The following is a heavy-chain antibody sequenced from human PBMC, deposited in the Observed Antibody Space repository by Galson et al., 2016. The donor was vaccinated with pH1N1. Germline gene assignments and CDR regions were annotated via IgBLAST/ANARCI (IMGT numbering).Heavy chain of an antibody. Sequence: SVKVSCKASEGTFRKDAVSWVRQAPGQGLEWMGGIIPIFGTTNYAHKFQGRLTITATDSTPIAYMELSGLTSEDTALYYCARILRTLVFDYWGQGTLVTVSS. V-gene: IGHV1-69*13. CDR1: EGTFRKDA. D-gene: IGHD3-9*01. CDR3: ARILRTLVFDY. J-gene: IGHJ4*02. CDR2: IIPIFGTT.